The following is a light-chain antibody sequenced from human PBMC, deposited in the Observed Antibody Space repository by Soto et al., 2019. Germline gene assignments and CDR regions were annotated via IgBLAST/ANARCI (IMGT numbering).Light chain of an antibody. Sequence: QSVLTQPPSVSGAPGQRVTISCTESSNIGAHYDVHWYQQLPGTAPKLLIYGNSNRPSGVPDRFSGSKSGTSASLAITGLQAEDEADYYCQSYDSSLSGWVFGGGTKLTVL. V-gene: IGLV1-40*01. CDR1: SNIGAHYD. CDR2: GNS. J-gene: IGLJ3*02. CDR3: QSYDSSLSGWV.